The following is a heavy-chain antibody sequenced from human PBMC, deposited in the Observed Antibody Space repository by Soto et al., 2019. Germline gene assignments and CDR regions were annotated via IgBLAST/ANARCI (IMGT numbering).Heavy chain of an antibody. J-gene: IGHJ4*02. D-gene: IGHD3-10*01. CDR1: GLTVSSNY. Sequence: GGSLRLSCAASGLTVSSNYMSWVRQAPGKGLEWVSVIYSGGSTYYADSVKGRFTISRDNSKNTLYLQMNSLRAEDTAVYYCARDRVSGSGSPTYYFDYWGQGTLVTVSS. V-gene: IGHV3-66*01. CDR2: IYSGGST. CDR3: ARDRVSGSGSPTYYFDY.